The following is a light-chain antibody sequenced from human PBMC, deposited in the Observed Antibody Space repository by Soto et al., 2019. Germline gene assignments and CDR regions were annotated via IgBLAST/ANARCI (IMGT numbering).Light chain of an antibody. CDR3: QQYENYWT. CDR1: QSIGRF. Sequence: DIQMTQSPSTLSASVGDRVTITCRASQSIGRFLAWYQHQPGKAPKLLIYDASTLESGVPSRFSGTGSGTEFTFSITSLQPDDFATYYCQQYENYWTFGQGTKVDIK. V-gene: IGKV1-5*01. J-gene: IGKJ1*01. CDR2: DAS.